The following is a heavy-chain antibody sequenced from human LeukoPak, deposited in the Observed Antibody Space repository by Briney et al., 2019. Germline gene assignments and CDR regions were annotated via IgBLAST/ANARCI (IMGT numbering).Heavy chain of an antibody. J-gene: IGHJ4*02. V-gene: IGHV1-18*01. CDR3: ARERKSWYSSGETFDY. CDR2: MSAYNGNT. CDR1: VYTLTSYV. Sequence: RASVKVSCKASVYTLTSYVISWVGQAPGHGGEGMGWMSAYNGNTNYAQKLQGRVTMTTATSTTTAYMELRSLRSDDTAACYCARERKSWYSSGETFDYWGQGTLVTVSS. D-gene: IGHD6-19*01.